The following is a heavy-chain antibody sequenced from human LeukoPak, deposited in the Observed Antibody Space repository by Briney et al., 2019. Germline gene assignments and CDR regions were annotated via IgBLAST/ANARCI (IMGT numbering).Heavy chain of an antibody. Sequence: SETLSLTCTVSGGSISNYYWSWIRQPAGKGLEWIGRIYTSGSTNYNPSLKSRVTISVDTSKNQFSLKLSSVTAADTAVYYCAAYDYGDFLFDYWGQGTLVTVSS. CDR3: AAYDYGDFLFDY. CDR1: GGSISNYY. J-gene: IGHJ4*02. D-gene: IGHD4-17*01. CDR2: IYTSGST. V-gene: IGHV4-4*07.